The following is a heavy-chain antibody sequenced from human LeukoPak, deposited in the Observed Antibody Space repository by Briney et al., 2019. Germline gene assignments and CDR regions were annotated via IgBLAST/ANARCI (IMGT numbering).Heavy chain of an antibody. CDR1: GFTFTNAW. CDR2: IKNKYSGGTP. J-gene: IGHJ3*01. Sequence: PGGSLRLSCAASGFTFTNAWMYWFRQTPGKGLEWVGRIKNKYSGGTPDYAAPVKGRFTISRDDSENMAYLQMNSLKIEDTAVYYCVTDWGTRTSPLLAFDLWGQGTMVTVSS. V-gene: IGHV3-15*01. CDR3: VTDWGTRTSPLLAFDL. D-gene: IGHD3-16*01.